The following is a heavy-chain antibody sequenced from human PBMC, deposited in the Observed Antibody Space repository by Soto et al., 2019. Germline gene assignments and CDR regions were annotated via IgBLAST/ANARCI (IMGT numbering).Heavy chain of an antibody. CDR3: ARDVKALRDNWFDP. V-gene: IGHV4-30-4*01. CDR2: IYYSGST. CDR1: GGSISSGDYY. D-gene: IGHD3-10*01. Sequence: PSETLSLTCTVSGGSISSGDYYWSWIRQPPGKGLEWIGYIYYSGSTYYNPSLKSRVTISVDTSKNQFSLKLSSVTAADTAVYYCARDVKALRDNWFDPWGQGTLVTVSS. J-gene: IGHJ5*02.